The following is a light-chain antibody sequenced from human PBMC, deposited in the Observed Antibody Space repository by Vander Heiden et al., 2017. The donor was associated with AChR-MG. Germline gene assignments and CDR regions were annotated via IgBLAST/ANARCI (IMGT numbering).Light chain of an antibody. CDR3: QQIILTPRT. J-gene: IGKJ1*01. CDR1: TCTSSY. Sequence: DIQMTHSPPSLSASVGDRPTITCRVSTCTSSYLGWCQQKPGKAPKRLIMDATRLQGGVPSRFSGSVSGTDFTLTISSLQPEEFATYYCQQIILTPRTFGQRTKVEI. CDR2: DAT. V-gene: IGKV1-39*01.